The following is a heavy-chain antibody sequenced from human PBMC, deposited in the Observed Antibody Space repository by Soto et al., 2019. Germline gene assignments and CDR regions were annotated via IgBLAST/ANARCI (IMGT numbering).Heavy chain of an antibody. CDR3: ARAEFGELPDYGMDV. V-gene: IGHV4-59*01. D-gene: IGHD3-10*01. CDR1: GGSISSYY. CDR2: IYYSGST. J-gene: IGHJ6*02. Sequence: TLSLTCTVSGGSISSYYWSWIRQPPGKGLEWIGYIYYSGSTNYNPSLKSRVTISVDTSKNQFSLKLSSVTAADTAVYYCARAEFGELPDYGMDVWGQGTTVTVSS.